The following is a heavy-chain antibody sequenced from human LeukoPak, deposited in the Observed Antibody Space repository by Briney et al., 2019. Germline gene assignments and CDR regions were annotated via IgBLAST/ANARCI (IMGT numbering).Heavy chain of an antibody. CDR2: IIPILGIA. CDR3: ATGVFRVVVAALGGDYYYYGMDV. J-gene: IGHJ6*02. CDR1: GGTFSSYA. D-gene: IGHD2-15*01. V-gene: IGHV1-69*04. Sequence: SVKVSCKASGGTFSSYAISWVRQAPGQGLEWMGRIIPILGIANYAQKFQGRVTITADKSTSTAYMELSSLRSEDTAVYYCATGVFRVVVAALGGDYYYYGMDVWGQGTTVTVSS.